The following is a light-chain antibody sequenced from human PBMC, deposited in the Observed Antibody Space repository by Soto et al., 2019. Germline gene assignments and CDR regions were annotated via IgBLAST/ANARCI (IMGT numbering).Light chain of an antibody. CDR1: SSDVGSYNF. V-gene: IGLV2-23*01. CDR2: DAS. J-gene: IGLJ2*01. CDR3: CSYAGSTILI. Sequence: QSALTQPDSVSGSPGQSITISFTGSSSDVGSYNFVSWYQQHPGKAPKLLIYDASKRPSGVSNRFSGSKSGNTASLTIAGLQAEDEADYYCCSYAGSTILIFGGGTKLTVL.